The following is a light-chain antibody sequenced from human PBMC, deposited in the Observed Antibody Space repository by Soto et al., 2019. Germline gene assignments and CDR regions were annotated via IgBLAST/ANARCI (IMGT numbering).Light chain of an antibody. V-gene: IGKV1-5*01. CDR3: HSRA. CDR1: HTISRW. J-gene: IGKJ5*01. Sequence: DIQLTQTPSTLSASVGDEVTITCLASHTISRWLAWYQQKPGRAPRLLIYDASTLESGVPSRFSGSGSETEFTLTISRLQPDDFATYFCHSRAFGQGTRLEI. CDR2: DAS.